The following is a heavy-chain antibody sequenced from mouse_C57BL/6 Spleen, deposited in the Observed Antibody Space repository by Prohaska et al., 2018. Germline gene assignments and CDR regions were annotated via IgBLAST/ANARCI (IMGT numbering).Heavy chain of an antibody. J-gene: IGHJ2*01. V-gene: IGHV1-22*01. D-gene: IGHD2-3*01. Sequence: GYTFTDYNMHWVKQSHGKSLEWIGYINPNNGGTSYNQKFKGKATLTVNKSSSTAYMELRSLTSEDSAVYYCVRRVSTIDYWGQGTTLTV. CDR2: INPNNGGT. CDR3: VRRVSTIDY. CDR1: GYTFTDYN.